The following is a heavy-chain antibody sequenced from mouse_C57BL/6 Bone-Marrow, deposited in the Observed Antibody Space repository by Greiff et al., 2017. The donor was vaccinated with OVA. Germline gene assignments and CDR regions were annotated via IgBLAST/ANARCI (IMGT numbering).Heavy chain of an antibody. J-gene: IGHJ3*01. CDR1: GYTFTDYY. V-gene: IGHV1-26*01. Sequence: EVQLQQSGPELVKPGASVKISCKASGYTFTDYYMNWVKQSHGKSLEWIGDINPNNGGTSYNQKFKGKATLTVDKSSSTAYMELRSLTSEDSAVYYCARHYYGSSYGAYWGQGTLVTVSA. CDR2: INPNNGGT. D-gene: IGHD1-1*01. CDR3: ARHYYGSSYGAY.